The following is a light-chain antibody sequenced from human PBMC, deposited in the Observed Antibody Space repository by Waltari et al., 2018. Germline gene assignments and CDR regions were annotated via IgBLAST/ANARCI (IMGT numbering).Light chain of an antibody. V-gene: IGLV2-14*03. J-gene: IGLJ3*02. Sequence: HSALAQPASVSGSPGQSITISCTGTSSDVGAYNYVSWYQQHPGKAPSLMIYDVNNRPSGVSNRFSGSKSGNTASLTISGLQAEDEADYYCSSFTRASSWVFGGGTKLTV. CDR1: SSDVGAYNY. CDR3: SSFTRASSWV. CDR2: DVN.